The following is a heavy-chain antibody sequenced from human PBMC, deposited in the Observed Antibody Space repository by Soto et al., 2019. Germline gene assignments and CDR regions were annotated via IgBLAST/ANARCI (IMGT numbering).Heavy chain of an antibody. Sequence: SVKVSCKDSGGNLSRYAISWVQQPPGPWLEWMGWLIPIFGTANYAQKFQGRVTITADESTSTAYMELCSLRAEDTAVYYCARVRPFGGTSVDWFLSWVQGTLGTVSS. CDR1: GGNLSRYA. CDR2: LIPIFGTA. D-gene: IGHD2-15*01. V-gene: IGHV1-69*13. CDR3: ARVRPFGGTSVDWFLS. J-gene: IGHJ5*01.